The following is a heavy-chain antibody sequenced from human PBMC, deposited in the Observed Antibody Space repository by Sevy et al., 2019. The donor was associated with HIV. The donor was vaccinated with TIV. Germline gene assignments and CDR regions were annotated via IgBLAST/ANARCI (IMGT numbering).Heavy chain of an antibody. CDR2: IRGKAKNYAT. V-gene: IGHV3-73*01. Sequence: GSPRPSCSGSGFNFSDAAIHLVRQASGKGLEWLCRIRGKAKNYATAYAASVKDRFSISRNDLKDTAYLQMNSLRTEDAAMYYCSIYYDIRAFDSWGQGTQVTVSS. CDR1: GFNFSDAA. CDR3: SIYYDIRAFDS. J-gene: IGHJ4*02. D-gene: IGHD3-22*01.